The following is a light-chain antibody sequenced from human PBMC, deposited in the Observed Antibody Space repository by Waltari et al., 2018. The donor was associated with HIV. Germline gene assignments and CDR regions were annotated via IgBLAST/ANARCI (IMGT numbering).Light chain of an antibody. Sequence: EIVLTQSPATLSLSPGERATLSCRASQSVSSYFAWYQQNPGQAPRLLIYDASKRATGIPARFSGSGSGTDDTLTINSLEPEDFAVYYCQQRSNWPPAFGGGTKVEIK. CDR2: DAS. J-gene: IGKJ4*01. CDR1: QSVSSY. CDR3: QQRSNWPPA. V-gene: IGKV3-11*01.